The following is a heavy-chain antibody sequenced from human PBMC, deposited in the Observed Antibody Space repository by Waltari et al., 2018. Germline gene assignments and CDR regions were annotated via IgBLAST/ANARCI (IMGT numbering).Heavy chain of an antibody. D-gene: IGHD3-10*01. CDR1: GGAISSPY. Sequence: QVQLQAPGPGLVKPSETLSLTCTVSGGAISSPYWSWIRQPPGKGLESIGYIYYSGSTNYNPALKSRVTISVDTSKNQFSLKLSSVTAADTAVYYCARVRSRGFDYWGQGTLVTVSS. V-gene: IGHV4-59*11. J-gene: IGHJ4*02. CDR2: IYYSGST. CDR3: ARVRSRGFDY.